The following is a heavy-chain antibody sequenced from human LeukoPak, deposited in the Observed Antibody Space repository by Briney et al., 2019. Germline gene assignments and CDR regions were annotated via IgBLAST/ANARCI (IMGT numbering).Heavy chain of an antibody. CDR1: GYTFTSYD. Sequence: GASVKVSCKAFGYTFTSYDINWVRQATGQGLEWMGWMNPNSGNTGYAQKFQGRVTITRNTSISTAYMELSSLRSEDTAVYHCARGSGDYYYYYYMDVWGKGTTVTVSS. D-gene: IGHD7-27*01. V-gene: IGHV1-8*03. CDR2: MNPNSGNT. J-gene: IGHJ6*03. CDR3: ARGSGDYYYYYYMDV.